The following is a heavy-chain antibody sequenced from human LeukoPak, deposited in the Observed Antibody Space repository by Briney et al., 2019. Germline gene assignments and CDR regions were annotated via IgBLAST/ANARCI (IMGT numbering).Heavy chain of an antibody. D-gene: IGHD1-26*01. CDR1: GGSISSSGYY. V-gene: IGHV4-30-2*01. CDR2: IYHSGST. Sequence: SETLSLTCTVSGGSISSSGYYWSWIRQPPGKGLEWIGYIYHSGSTYYNPSLKSRVTISVDRSKNQFSLKLSSVTAADTAVYYCARAVGDAVGATMWAGDYFDYWGQGSLVTVSS. J-gene: IGHJ4*02. CDR3: ARAVGDAVGATMWAGDYFDY.